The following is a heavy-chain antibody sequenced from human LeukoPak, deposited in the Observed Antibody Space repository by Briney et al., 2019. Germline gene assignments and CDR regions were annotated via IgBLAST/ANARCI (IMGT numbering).Heavy chain of an antibody. CDR2: IYHSGST. V-gene: IGHV4-38-2*02. CDR1: GYSISSGYY. CDR3: ARDQTYYYDSTWFWFDP. J-gene: IGHJ5*02. D-gene: IGHD3-22*01. Sequence: PSETLSLTCAVSGYSISSGYYWGWIRQPPGKGLEWIGSIYHSGSTYYNPSLKSRVTISVDTSKNQFSLKLSSVTAADTAVYYCARDQTYYYDSTWFWFDPWGQGTLVTVSS.